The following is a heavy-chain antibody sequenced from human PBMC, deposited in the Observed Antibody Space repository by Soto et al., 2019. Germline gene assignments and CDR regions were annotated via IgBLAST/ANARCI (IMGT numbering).Heavy chain of an antibody. CDR3: ARDGLGGDGSY. D-gene: IGHD2-21*01. Sequence: SSETLSLTCTVSGGSISSYYWSWIRQPPGKGLEWIGYIYYSGSTNYNPSLKSRVTISVDTSKNQFSLKLSSVTAADTAVYYCARDGLGGDGSYWGQGTLVTVS. CDR2: IYYSGST. J-gene: IGHJ4*02. CDR1: GGSISSYY. V-gene: IGHV4-59*01.